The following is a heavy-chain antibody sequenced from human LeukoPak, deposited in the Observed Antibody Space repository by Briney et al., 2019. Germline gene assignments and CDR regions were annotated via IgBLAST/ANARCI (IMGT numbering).Heavy chain of an antibody. CDR1: GGSFSGYY. CDR3: ARASIAARTNDY. D-gene: IGHD6-6*01. CDR2: INHSGST. Sequence: PSETLSLTCAVYGGSFSGYYWSWIRQSPGKGLEWMGEINHSGSTNYNPSLKSRVTISVDTSKNQFSLKLSSVTAADTAVYYCARASIAARTNDYWGQGTLVTVSS. J-gene: IGHJ4*02. V-gene: IGHV4-34*01.